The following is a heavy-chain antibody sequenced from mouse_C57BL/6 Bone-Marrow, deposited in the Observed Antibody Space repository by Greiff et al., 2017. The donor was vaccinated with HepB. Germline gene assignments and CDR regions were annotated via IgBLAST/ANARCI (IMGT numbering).Heavy chain of an antibody. CDR1: GYAFSSYW. CDR2: IYPGDGDT. V-gene: IGHV1-80*01. CDR3: ARWGLWLYYFDY. D-gene: IGHD2-2*01. J-gene: IGHJ2*01. Sequence: VKLVESGAELVKPGASVKISCKASGYAFSSYWMNWVKQRPGKGLEWIGQIYPGDGDTNYNGKFKGKATLTADKSSSTAYMQLSSLTSEDSAVYFCARWGLWLYYFDYWGQGTTLTVSA.